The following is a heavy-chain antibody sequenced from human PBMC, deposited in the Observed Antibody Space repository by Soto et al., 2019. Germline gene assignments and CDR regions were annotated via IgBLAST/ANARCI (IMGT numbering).Heavy chain of an antibody. D-gene: IGHD3-10*01. Sequence: ESGGGLVQPGGSLRLSCVASGFTFTNYYINWIRQAPGKGLEWVANIRQDGSEAFYVDSVRGRFTMTRDNAKNSVYLQMNSLRVEDTAVYYCATLPGGSGLDVWGRGTTVSVSS. J-gene: IGHJ6*02. CDR2: IRQDGSEA. CDR1: GFTFTNYY. V-gene: IGHV3-7*03. CDR3: ATLPGGSGLDV.